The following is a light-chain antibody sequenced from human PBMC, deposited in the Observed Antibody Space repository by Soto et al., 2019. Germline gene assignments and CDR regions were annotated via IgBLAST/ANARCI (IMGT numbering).Light chain of an antibody. CDR3: SSFSISSAYV. J-gene: IGLJ1*01. CDR2: EVT. CDR1: SSDIGTYDF. V-gene: IGLV2-14*01. Sequence: QSVLTQPASVSGSPGQSITISCTGSSSDIGTYDFVSWYQLHPGKAPKLIIFEVTNRPSGVSNRFSGSKSGNTASLTISGLQLEDEADYFCSSFSISSAYVFGTGTKLTVL.